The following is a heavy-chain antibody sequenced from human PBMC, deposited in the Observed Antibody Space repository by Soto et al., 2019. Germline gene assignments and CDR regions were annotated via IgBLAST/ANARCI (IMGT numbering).Heavy chain of an antibody. CDR1: GFTFSSYA. CDR3: ARENGDYGGTTGNFDY. Sequence: QVQLVESGGGVVQPGRSLRLSCAASGFTFSSYAMHWVRQAPGKGLEWVAVISYDGSNKYYADSVKGRFTISRDNSKNTLYLQMNRLRAEDTAVYYCARENGDYGGTTGNFDYWGQGTLVTVSS. CDR2: ISYDGSNK. D-gene: IGHD4-17*01. J-gene: IGHJ4*02. V-gene: IGHV3-30-3*01.